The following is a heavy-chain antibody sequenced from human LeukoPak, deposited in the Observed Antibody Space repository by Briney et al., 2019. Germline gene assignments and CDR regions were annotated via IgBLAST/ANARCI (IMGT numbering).Heavy chain of an antibody. CDR1: GFTFSSSE. CDR2: ISSSGTTM. CDR3: ARGEL. V-gene: IGHV3-48*03. Sequence: PGGSLRLSCAASGFTFSSSEMTWVRQAPGKGLEWVSYISSSGTTMFYADSVKGRFTISRDNAKNSLFLQMKSLRDEDTAVYYCARGELWGQETLHSVSS. D-gene: IGHD1-26*01. J-gene: IGHJ4*02.